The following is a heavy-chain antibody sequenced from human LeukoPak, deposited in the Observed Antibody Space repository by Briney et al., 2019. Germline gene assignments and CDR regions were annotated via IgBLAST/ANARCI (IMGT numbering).Heavy chain of an antibody. J-gene: IGHJ4*02. CDR2: VYSGGST. V-gene: IGHV3-66*01. Sequence: GGSLRLSCAASGFTVGSNYMNWVRQAPGKGLEWVSVVYSGGSTYYADSVKGRFTISRDYSKNTLYLQMNNLRAEDTAVYYCARDNYDSSGYYFDWGQGTLVTVSS. CDR3: ARDNYDSSGYYFD. CDR1: GFTVGSNY. D-gene: IGHD3-22*01.